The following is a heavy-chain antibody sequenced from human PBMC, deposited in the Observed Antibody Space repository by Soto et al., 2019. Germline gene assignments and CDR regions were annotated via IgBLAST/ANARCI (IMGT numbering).Heavy chain of an antibody. Sequence: QVQLVESGGGVVQPGRSLRLSCAASGFTFSSYGMHWVRQAPGRGLEWVAVIWYDGYNKYYADSVKGRFTISRDNSQNTLYLQMNSLRGEDTAVYYCAREISIVARHSAPDYWGQGTLVTVSS. CDR1: GFTFSSYG. V-gene: IGHV3-33*01. J-gene: IGHJ4*02. D-gene: IGHD6-6*01. CDR2: IWYDGYNK. CDR3: AREISIVARHSAPDY.